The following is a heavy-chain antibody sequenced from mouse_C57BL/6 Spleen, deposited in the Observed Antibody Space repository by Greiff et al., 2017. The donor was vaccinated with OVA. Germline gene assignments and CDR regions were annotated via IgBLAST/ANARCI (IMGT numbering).Heavy chain of an antibody. CDR1: GYPFTTYW. CDR2: IHPSDSNT. D-gene: IGHD2-1*01. Sequence: QVQLQQSGAELVKPGASVKVSCKASGYPFTTYWVHWVKQRPGQGLEWIGRIHPSDSNTNYNQKFKGKATLTVDKSSSTAYMQLSSLTSEDSAIYYCEIEGNYFAMDCWGQGTSVTVSS. V-gene: IGHV1-74*01. CDR3: EIEGNYFAMDC. J-gene: IGHJ4*01.